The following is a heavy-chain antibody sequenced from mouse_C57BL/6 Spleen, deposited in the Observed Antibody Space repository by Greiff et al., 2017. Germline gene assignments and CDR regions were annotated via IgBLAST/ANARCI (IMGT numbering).Heavy chain of an antibody. J-gene: IGHJ3*01. Sequence: EVQLQQSGPELVKPGASVKISCKASGYTFTDYYMNWVKQSHGKSLEWIGDINPNNGGTSYNQKFKGKATLTVDKSSSTAYMELRSLTSEDSAVYYCATRGNFDGYLPAYWGQGTLVTVSA. CDR2: INPNNGGT. CDR1: GYTFTDYY. D-gene: IGHD2-3*01. V-gene: IGHV1-26*01. CDR3: ATRGNFDGYLPAY.